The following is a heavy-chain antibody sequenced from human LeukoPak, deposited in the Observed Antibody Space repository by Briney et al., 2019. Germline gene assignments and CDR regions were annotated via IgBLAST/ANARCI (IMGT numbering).Heavy chain of an antibody. V-gene: IGHV4-59*01. CDR2: IYYSGST. J-gene: IGHJ4*02. Sequence: SETLSLTCTVSGGSISSYYWSWIRQPPGKGLEWIGYIYYSGSTNYNPSLKSRVTISVDTSKNQFSLKLSSVTAADTAVYYCARESISTGAFDYWGQGTLVTVLS. D-gene: IGHD3-3*01. CDR3: ARESISTGAFDY. CDR1: GGSISSYY.